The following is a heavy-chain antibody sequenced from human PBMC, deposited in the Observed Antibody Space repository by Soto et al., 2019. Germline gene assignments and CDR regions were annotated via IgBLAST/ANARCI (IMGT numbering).Heavy chain of an antibody. D-gene: IGHD5-12*01. CDR2: INPNTGGT. CDR1: GYTFTGDY. V-gene: IGHV1-2*02. Sequence: GASVKGSCKAAGYTFTGDYMHWVRQAPGQGLEWMGWINPNTGGTNFAQKFQGRITMTRDTSISTAYMELSRLRSDDTAVYYCAREMATILRYFDYWGQGTLVTVSS. CDR3: AREMATILRYFDY. J-gene: IGHJ4*02.